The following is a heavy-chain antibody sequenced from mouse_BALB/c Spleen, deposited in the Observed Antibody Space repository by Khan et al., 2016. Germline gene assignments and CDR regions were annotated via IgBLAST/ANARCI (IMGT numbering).Heavy chain of an antibody. CDR2: ISGGSSTI. CDR3: ARLTPYAMDY. Sequence: EVELVESGGGLVQPGGSRKLSCAASGFTFSVFGIHWVRQAPEKGLEWVAYISGGSSTIYYADTVKGRFTFSRDNPKNTPFLQMTRLRSEDTAAYYGARLTPYAMDYWGQGTSVTVSS. J-gene: IGHJ4*01. D-gene: IGHD4-1*01. CDR1: GFTFSVFG. V-gene: IGHV5-17*02.